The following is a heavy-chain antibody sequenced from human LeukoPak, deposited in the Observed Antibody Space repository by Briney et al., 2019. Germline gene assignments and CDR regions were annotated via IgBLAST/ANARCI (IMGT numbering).Heavy chain of an antibody. CDR3: ASGYCSSTSCYRYSWFDP. CDR2: IKQDGSEK. CDR1: GFTFSSYW. J-gene: IGHJ5*02. D-gene: IGHD2-2*02. Sequence: GGSLRLSCAASGFTFSSYWMSWVRQAPGKGLEWVANIKQDGSEKYYVDSVKGRFTISRDNAKNSLYLQMNSLRAEDTAVYYCASGYCSSTSCYRYSWFDPWGQGTLVTVSS. V-gene: IGHV3-7*03.